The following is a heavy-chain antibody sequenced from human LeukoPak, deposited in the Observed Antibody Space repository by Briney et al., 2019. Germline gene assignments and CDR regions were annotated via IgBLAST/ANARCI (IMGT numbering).Heavy chain of an antibody. CDR2: IYPGDSDT. J-gene: IGHJ4*02. CDR1: GYKFTNYW. Sequence: GESLKISCKGSGYKFTNYWIGWVRQTPGKGLEWMGIIYPGDSDTRYSPSFQGQVTISADKSISTAYLQWSSLKASDTAMYYCARYYCSGGSCHFDYWGQGTLVTVSS. D-gene: IGHD2-15*01. CDR3: ARYYCSGGSCHFDY. V-gene: IGHV5-51*01.